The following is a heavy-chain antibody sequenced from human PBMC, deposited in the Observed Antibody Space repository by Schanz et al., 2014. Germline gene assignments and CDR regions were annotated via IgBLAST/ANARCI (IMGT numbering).Heavy chain of an antibody. D-gene: IGHD2-2*01. CDR2: ISSGSSSFA. Sequence: QVQLVESGGGLVKPGGSLRLSCAASGFTFSDYYMSWIRQAPGKGLEWVSYISSGSSSFASYADSVQGRFTSSRDNAKNTLSLQMNSLRDEDTAMYYCAKRCSSTSCSHGAFDIWGQGTMVTVSS. V-gene: IGHV3-11*05. J-gene: IGHJ3*02. CDR1: GFTFSDYY. CDR3: AKRCSSTSCSHGAFDI.